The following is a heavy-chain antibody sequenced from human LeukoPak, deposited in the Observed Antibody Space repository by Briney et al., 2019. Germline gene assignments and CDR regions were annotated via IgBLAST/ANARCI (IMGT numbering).Heavy chain of an antibody. CDR2: INHSGST. CDR1: GGSFSGYY. CDR3: ASSCSGGSCSTPARLDY. V-gene: IGHV4-34*01. J-gene: IGHJ4*02. D-gene: IGHD2-15*01. Sequence: SETLSLTCAVYGGSFSGYYRSWIRRPPGKGLEWIGEINHSGSTNYNPSLKSRVTISVDTSKNQFSLKLSSVTAADTAVYYCASSCSGGSCSTPARLDYWGQGTLVTVSS.